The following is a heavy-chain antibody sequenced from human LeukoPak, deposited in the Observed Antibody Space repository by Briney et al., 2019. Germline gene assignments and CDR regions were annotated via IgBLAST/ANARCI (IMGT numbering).Heavy chain of an antibody. CDR3: VRDGGVSGYDLLDY. J-gene: IGHJ4*02. CDR2: INQDGSKE. CDR1: GSIFSNYW. D-gene: IGHD5-12*01. Sequence: GGSRRLSCPASGSIFSNYWMTWVRQAPGKGLEWVAQINQDGSKEYYIDSVKARFSISRDNARNSLSLQMNSLRAEDTAVYYCVRDGGVSGYDLLDYWGQGTLVTVSS. V-gene: IGHV3-7*01.